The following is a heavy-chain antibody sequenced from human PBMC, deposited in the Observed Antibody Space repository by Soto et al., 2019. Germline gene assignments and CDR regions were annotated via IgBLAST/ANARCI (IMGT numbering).Heavy chain of an antibody. V-gene: IGHV3-33*01. J-gene: IGHJ5*02. CDR1: GFTFSSYG. D-gene: IGHD1-26*01. CDR3: ARGLGVGWFDP. Sequence: QVQLVESGGGVVQPGRSLRLSCAASGFTFSSYGMHWVRQAPGKGLEWVAVIWYDGSNKYYADSVKGRFTISRDNSKNTLYMQMNSLRAEDTAVYYCARGLGVGWFDPWGQGTLVTVSS. CDR2: IWYDGSNK.